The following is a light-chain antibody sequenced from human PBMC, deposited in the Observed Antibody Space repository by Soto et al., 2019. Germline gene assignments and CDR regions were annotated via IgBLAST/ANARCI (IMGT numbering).Light chain of an antibody. CDR1: QSASSNY. Sequence: EIVLTQSPGTLSLSPGERATLSCRASQSASSNYLAGYQQKPGQAPRLLIYAASTRATGIPDGFSGSGSGTDFTLTISRLETEEFAVYYCQQYGRSPPLIFGGGTKVEIK. CDR2: AAS. CDR3: QQYGRSPPLI. V-gene: IGKV3-20*01. J-gene: IGKJ4*01.